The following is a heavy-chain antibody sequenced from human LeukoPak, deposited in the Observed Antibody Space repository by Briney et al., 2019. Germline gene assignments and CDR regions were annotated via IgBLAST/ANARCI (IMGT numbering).Heavy chain of an antibody. J-gene: IGHJ4*02. CDR2: ISWNSGSI. CDR1: GFTFDDYA. V-gene: IGHV3-9*01. Sequence: GGSLRLSCTASGFTFDDYAMHWVRQAPGKGLEWVSGISWNSGSIGYADSVKGRFTISRDNAKNSLYLQMNSLRAEDTALYYCAKDIPYDTESESGSYMVYWGQGTLVTVSS. CDR3: AKDIPYDTESESGSYMVY. D-gene: IGHD3-10*01.